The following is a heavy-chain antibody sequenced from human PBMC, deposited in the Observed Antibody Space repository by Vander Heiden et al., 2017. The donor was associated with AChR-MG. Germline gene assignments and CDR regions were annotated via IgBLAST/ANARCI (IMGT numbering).Heavy chain of an antibody. CDR2: ISAYNGNT. V-gene: IGHV1-18*01. D-gene: IGHD3-16*02. J-gene: IGHJ4*02. CDR3: ARDSKYYDYVWGSYRLDY. Sequence: QVQLVQSGAEVKKPGASVKVSCKASGYTFTSYGISWVRQAPGQGLEWMGWISAYNGNTNYAQKLQGRVTMTTDTSTGTAYMELRSLRSDDTAVYYCARDSKYYDYVWGSYRLDYWGQGTLVTVSS. CDR1: GYTFTSYG.